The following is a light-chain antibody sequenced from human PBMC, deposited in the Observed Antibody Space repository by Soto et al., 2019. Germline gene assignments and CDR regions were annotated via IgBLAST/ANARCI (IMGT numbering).Light chain of an antibody. J-gene: IGLJ1*01. CDR3: SSFSSSTTRV. CDR1: SSDVGDFNY. V-gene: IGLV2-14*01. CDR2: DVG. Sequence: QSALTQPASVSGSPGRSITISCTGTSSDVGDFNYVSWYQQHPGKAPKLMIYDVGNRPSGVSIRFSGSKSGSTASLTISGLQAEDEADYYCSSFSSSTTRVFGTGTKLTVL.